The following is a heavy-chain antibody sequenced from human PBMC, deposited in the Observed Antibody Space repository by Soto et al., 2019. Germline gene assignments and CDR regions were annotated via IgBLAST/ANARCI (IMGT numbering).Heavy chain of an antibody. CDR3: ARADTTIVPLAQ. V-gene: IGHV4-59*01. Sequence: SETLSLTCTVSGGSISGYFWNWIRQPPGKGLEWIGYMSYTGNTNCNPSLTSRVSISVDTSKNQFSLNLNSVSAADTAVYYCARADTTIVPLAQWGQGTLVTVSS. CDR2: MSYTGNT. D-gene: IGHD3-10*01. CDR1: GGSISGYF. J-gene: IGHJ4*02.